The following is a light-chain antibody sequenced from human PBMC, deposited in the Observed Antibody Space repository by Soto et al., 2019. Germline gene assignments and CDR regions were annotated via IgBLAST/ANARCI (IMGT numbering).Light chain of an antibody. CDR2: GAS. CDR1: QSVSSN. CDR3: QQYTNWPHT. J-gene: IGKJ2*01. Sequence: EIVMTQSPATLSVSPGERATLSCRASQSVSSNLAWYQQKPGQAPRLLIYGASTRAPGIPARFSGSGSGTEFTITISSLQSEDFRVYFCQQYTNWPHTFGQGTKLEIK. V-gene: IGKV3-15*01.